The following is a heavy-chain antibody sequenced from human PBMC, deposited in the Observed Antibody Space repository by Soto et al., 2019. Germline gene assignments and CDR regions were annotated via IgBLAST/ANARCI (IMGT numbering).Heavy chain of an antibody. CDR2: IRSKANSYAT. CDR3: TRHDSNYDFWSGSPPRYGMDV. Sequence: PGGSLSLSCAASWFTFSGSAMHWVRQASGKGLEWVGRIRSKANSYATAYAASVKGRFTISRDDSKNTAYLQMNSLKTEDTAVYYCTRHDSNYDFWSGSPPRYGMDVWGQGTTVTVSS. D-gene: IGHD3-3*01. J-gene: IGHJ6*02. CDR1: WFTFSGSA. V-gene: IGHV3-73*01.